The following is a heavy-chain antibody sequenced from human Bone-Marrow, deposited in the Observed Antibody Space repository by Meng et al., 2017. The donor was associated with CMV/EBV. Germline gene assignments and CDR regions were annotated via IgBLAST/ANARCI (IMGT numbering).Heavy chain of an antibody. CDR3: ARPGLTVAGTRWFDP. CDR1: GFTFSHYA. D-gene: IGHD6-19*01. V-gene: IGHV3-23*01. J-gene: IGHJ5*02. Sequence: SGFTFSHYAMRWVRQAPGKGLEWVSAIGADGAGIFYADSVKGRFTISEDNSKNTLFLQMNNLRAENTALYYCARPGLTVAGTRWFDPWGQGTLVTVSS. CDR2: IGADGAGI.